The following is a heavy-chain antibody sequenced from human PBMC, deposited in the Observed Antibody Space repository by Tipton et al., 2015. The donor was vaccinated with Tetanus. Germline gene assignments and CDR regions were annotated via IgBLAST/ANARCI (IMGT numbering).Heavy chain of an antibody. CDR3: AGVTAQRTELYFDH. Sequence: TLSVTCTVSGDSVSGYYWSWIRQPPGKGLEWIGYVYYTGSTNHNPSLKSRVTISMDRSKNQISLQLTSVTAADTAVYFCAGVTAQRTELYFDHWGQGTLVTASS. V-gene: IGHV4-59*02. D-gene: IGHD6-13*01. CDR2: VYYTGST. J-gene: IGHJ4*02. CDR1: GDSVSGYY.